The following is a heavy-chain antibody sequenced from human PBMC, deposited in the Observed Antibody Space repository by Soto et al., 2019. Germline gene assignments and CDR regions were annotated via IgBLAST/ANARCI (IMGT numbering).Heavy chain of an antibody. CDR1: GFTFSTYL. D-gene: IGHD1-7*01. J-gene: IGHJ4*02. CDR2: ITSGGDYT. Sequence: GGSLRLSCAASGFTFSTYLMHWVRQAPGKGLEYVSAITSGGDYTSYASSVKGRFTISRDNSKNTLYLQMGSLRDEDMAVYYCARGFSTTDHALDYWGQGTLVTVSS. CDR3: ARGFSTTDHALDY. V-gene: IGHV3-64*01.